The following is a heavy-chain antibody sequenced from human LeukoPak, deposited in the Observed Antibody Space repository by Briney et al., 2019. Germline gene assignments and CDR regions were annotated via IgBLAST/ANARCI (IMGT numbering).Heavy chain of an antibody. Sequence: SVTVSCTASGGTFSSYAISWVRQAPGQGLEWMGGIIPIFGTANYAQKFQGRVTITADESTSTAYMELSSLRSEDTAVYYCARVGSGSYYYYYYMDVWGKGPRSPSP. CDR3: ARVGSGSYYYYYYMDV. CDR1: GGTFSSYA. J-gene: IGHJ6*03. D-gene: IGHD1-26*01. CDR2: IIPIFGTA. V-gene: IGHV1-69*13.